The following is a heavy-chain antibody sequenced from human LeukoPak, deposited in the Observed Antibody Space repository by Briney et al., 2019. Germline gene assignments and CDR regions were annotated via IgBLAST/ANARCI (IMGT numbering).Heavy chain of an antibody. V-gene: IGHV3-23*01. CDR3: TRRPYYYDSSGYPYGMDV. D-gene: IGHD3-22*01. Sequence: GGSLRLSCAASGFTFSSYAMSWVRQAPGKGLEWVSAISGSGGSTYYADSVKGRFTISRDNSKNTLYLQMNSLKTEDTAVYYCTRRPYYYDSSGYPYGMDVWGQGTTVTVSS. CDR2: ISGSGGST. CDR1: GFTFSSYA. J-gene: IGHJ6*02.